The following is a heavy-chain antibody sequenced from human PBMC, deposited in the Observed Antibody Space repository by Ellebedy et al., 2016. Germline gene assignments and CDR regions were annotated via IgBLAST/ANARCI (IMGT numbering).Heavy chain of an antibody. CDR2: ISSSSSTI. Sequence: GESLKISCAASGFTFSSYSMNWVRQAPGKGLEWVSYISSSSSTIYYADSVKGRFTISRDNAKNSLYLQMNSLRDEDTAVYYRAREGLTRPDYWGQGTLVTVSS. J-gene: IGHJ4*02. CDR1: GFTFSSYS. CDR3: AREGLTRPDY. V-gene: IGHV3-48*02. D-gene: IGHD2-2*01.